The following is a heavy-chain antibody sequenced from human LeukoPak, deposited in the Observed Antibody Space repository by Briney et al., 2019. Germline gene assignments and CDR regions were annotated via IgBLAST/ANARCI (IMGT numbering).Heavy chain of an antibody. V-gene: IGHV4-4*07. CDR1: GGSISSYY. D-gene: IGHD6-19*01. CDR2: VYTSGST. CDR3: ARDRSSGWYDY. Sequence: SETLSLTCTVSGGSISSYYWSWIRQPAGKGLEWIGRVYTSGSTNYNPSLKSRVTISVDTSKNQFSLKLSSVTAADTAVYYCARDRSSGWYDYWGQGTLVTVSS. J-gene: IGHJ4*02.